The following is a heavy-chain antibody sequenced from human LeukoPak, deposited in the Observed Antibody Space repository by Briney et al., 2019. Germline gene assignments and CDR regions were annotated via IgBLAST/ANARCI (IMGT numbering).Heavy chain of an antibody. Sequence: SVKVSCKASGGTFISYAISWVRQAPGQGLEWMGRIIPILGIANYAQKFQGRVTITADKSTSTAYMELSSLRSEDTAVYYCARGWEWEPPVRFDPWGQGTLVTVSS. V-gene: IGHV1-69*04. CDR1: GGTFISYA. CDR3: ARGWEWEPPVRFDP. CDR2: IIPILGIA. J-gene: IGHJ5*02. D-gene: IGHD1-26*01.